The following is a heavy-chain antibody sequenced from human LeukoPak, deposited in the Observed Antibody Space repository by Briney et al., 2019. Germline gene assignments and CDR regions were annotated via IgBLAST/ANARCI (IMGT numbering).Heavy chain of an antibody. CDR2: IDHTGTT. CDR1: DDSITIYY. D-gene: IGHD4-11*01. J-gene: IGHJ6*03. V-gene: IGHV4-59*01. CDR3: ARGRVSSSTWHSTYYYYFYMDV. Sequence: SETLSLTCSVSDDSITIYYWTWIRQPPGKGLEWIGYIDHTGTTNYNPSLNSRVTISRDTSKNHFSLQLSSVTAADTAVYFCARGRVSSSTWHSTYYYYFYMDVWGKGTTVAVSS.